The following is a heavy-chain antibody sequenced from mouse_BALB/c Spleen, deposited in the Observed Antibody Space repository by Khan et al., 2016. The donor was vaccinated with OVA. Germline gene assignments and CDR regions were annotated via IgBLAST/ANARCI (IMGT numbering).Heavy chain of an antibody. CDR3: ARGGFAY. Sequence: EVELVESGGGLVQPGGSRKLSCAASGFTFIDYGMAWVRQTPGKGPEWIAFISSVAFSIYYADTVKGRLTISRENATNTLYLEMNSRRSDDTAMYYCARGGFAYWGQGTLVTVSA. CDR2: ISSVAFSI. V-gene: IGHV5-15*02. J-gene: IGHJ3*01. CDR1: GFTFIDYG.